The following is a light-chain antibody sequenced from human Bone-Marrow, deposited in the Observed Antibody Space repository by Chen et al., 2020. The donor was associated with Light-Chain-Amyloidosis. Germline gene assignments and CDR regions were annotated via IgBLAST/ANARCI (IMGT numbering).Light chain of an antibody. CDR3: SSYTSSSTVV. CDR2: DVS. CDR1: SSDVGGYNY. J-gene: IGLJ2*01. V-gene: IGLV2-14*03. Sequence: SPLTQPPSVSGSPGQPLTIPCSGTSSDVGGYNYVSWYQQHPGKAPKLMIYDVSNRPSGVSNRFSGSKSGNTASLTISGLQAEDEADYYCSSYTSSSTVVFGGGTKLTVL.